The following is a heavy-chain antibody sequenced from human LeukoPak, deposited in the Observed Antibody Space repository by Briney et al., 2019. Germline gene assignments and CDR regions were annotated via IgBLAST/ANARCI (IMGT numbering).Heavy chain of an antibody. CDR2: IYYSGST. D-gene: IGHD3-22*01. V-gene: IGHV4-39*07. Sequence: SETLSLTCTVSGGSISSSSYYWGWIRQPPGKGLEWIGSIYYSGSTYYNPSLKSRVTISVDTSKNQFSLKLSSVTAADTAVYYCARVTSSGYYYVVRTLDWFDPWGQGTLVTVSS. CDR1: GGSISSSSYY. CDR3: ARVTSSGYYYVVRTLDWFDP. J-gene: IGHJ5*02.